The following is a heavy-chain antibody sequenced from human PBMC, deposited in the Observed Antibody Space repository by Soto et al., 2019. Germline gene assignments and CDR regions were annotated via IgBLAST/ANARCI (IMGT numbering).Heavy chain of an antibody. Sequence: QITLKESGPTLVKPTQTLTLTCTFSGFSLSSTRIAVGWIRQPPGKALEWLALIYWDDDKRYSPFLKSRLTITKDTSKNQVVLTMSNMAPVDTARYYCAHIVVAGLGYYFDYWGQGTLVTVSS. V-gene: IGHV2-5*02. CDR3: AHIVVAGLGYYFDY. CDR2: IYWDDDK. J-gene: IGHJ4*02. D-gene: IGHD6-19*01. CDR1: GFSLSSTRIA.